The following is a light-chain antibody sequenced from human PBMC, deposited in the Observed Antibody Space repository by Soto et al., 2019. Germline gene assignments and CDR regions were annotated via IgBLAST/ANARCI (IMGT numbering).Light chain of an antibody. CDR2: GAS. CDR1: QSVSSY. CDR3: QQYGSSPYT. V-gene: IGKV3-20*01. J-gene: IGKJ5*01. Sequence: ESGLSQSPATLSLSPGERATLSCRASQSVSSYLAWYQQKPGQAPRLLMYGASSRATGIPDRFSGTGSGTDFTLTISRLEPEDFAVYYCQQYGSSPYTFGLGTRLEIK.